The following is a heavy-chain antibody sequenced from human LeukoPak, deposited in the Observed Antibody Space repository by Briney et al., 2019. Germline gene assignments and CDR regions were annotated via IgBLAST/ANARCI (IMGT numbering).Heavy chain of an antibody. Sequence: PGGSLRLSCTASGFTFSTYAMHWVRQAPGKGLEFVSAVTNDGGITYYANSVKGRFTISRDNSKNTLYLQMGSLRAEDMAVYFCARVGDLNYFDYWGQGTLVTVSS. CDR2: VTNDGGIT. J-gene: IGHJ4*02. D-gene: IGHD3-16*01. CDR1: GFTFSTYA. CDR3: ARVGDLNYFDY. V-gene: IGHV3-64*01.